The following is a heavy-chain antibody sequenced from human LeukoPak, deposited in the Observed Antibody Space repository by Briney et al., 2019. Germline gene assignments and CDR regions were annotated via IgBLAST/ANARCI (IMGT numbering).Heavy chain of an antibody. CDR3: ARTITGTSYYYMDV. Sequence: GGSLRLSCAASGFTFSSYAMHWVPQAPGKGLEYVSAISSNGGSTYYANSVKGRFTISRDNSKNTLYLQMGSLRAEDMAVYYCARTITGTSYYYMDVWGKGTTVTVS. J-gene: IGHJ6*03. CDR1: GFTFSSYA. V-gene: IGHV3-64*01. CDR2: ISSNGGST. D-gene: IGHD1-7*01.